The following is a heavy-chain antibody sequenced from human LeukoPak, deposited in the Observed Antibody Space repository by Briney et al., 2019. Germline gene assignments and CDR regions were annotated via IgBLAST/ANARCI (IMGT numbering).Heavy chain of an antibody. Sequence: ASVKVSCKASGYTFTGYYMHWVRQAPGQGLGWMGWINPNSGGTNYAQKFQGRVTMTRDTSISTAYMELSRLRSDDPAVYYCARETAGALSFDYWGQGTLVTVSS. CDR1: GYTFTGYY. D-gene: IGHD1-14*01. CDR3: ARETAGALSFDY. J-gene: IGHJ4*02. V-gene: IGHV1-2*02. CDR2: INPNSGGT.